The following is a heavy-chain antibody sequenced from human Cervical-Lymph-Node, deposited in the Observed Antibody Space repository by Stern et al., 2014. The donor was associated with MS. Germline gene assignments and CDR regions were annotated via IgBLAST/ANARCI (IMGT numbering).Heavy chain of an antibody. CDR2: INPSGGAT. CDR3: ARDNWKDNWFDP. Sequence: VQLVESGAEVTKPGASVKISCMASGYTFTDNYIHWVRQAPGEGLEWLGMINPSGGATKYAQQFQGRVTMTRDKSTSTVYMDLSSLISGYTAVYYCARDNWKDNWFDPWGQGTLVTVSS. CDR1: GYTFTDNY. J-gene: IGHJ5*02. D-gene: IGHD1-20*01. V-gene: IGHV1-46*01.